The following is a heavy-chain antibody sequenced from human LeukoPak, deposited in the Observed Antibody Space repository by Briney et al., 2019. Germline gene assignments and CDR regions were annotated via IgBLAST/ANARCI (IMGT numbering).Heavy chain of an antibody. V-gene: IGHV4-38-2*02. CDR2: IYHSGST. CDR1: GYSISTGYY. CDR3: ARVRGLRWINNYFDY. D-gene: IGHD2-21*01. Sequence: SETLSLTCTVSGYSISTGYYWGWIRQPPGKGLEWIGSIYHSGSTYYNPSLKSRVTISVDTSKNQFSLKLSSVTAADTAVYYCARVRGLRWINNYFDYWGQGTLVTVSS. J-gene: IGHJ4*02.